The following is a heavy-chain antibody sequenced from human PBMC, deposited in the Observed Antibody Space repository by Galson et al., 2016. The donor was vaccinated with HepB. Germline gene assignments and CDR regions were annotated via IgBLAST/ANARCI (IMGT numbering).Heavy chain of an antibody. D-gene: IGHD1-26*01. CDR3: VRGSGSTSGYGPNYIYCYGMDV. V-gene: IGHV4-31*03. CDR1: GGSIRRTSYY. Sequence: TLSLTCTVSGGSIRRTSYYWTWIRHHPRKGLEWIGYIYYSGDTFYNPSLKSRVTISLDTSDIQFSLKLSSVTAADTAVYYCVRGSGSTSGYGPNYIYCYGMDVWGQGTTVTVS. J-gene: IGHJ6*02. CDR2: IYYSGDT.